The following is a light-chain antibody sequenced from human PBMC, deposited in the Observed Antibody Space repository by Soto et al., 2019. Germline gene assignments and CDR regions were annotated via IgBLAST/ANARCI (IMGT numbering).Light chain of an antibody. CDR3: GSYAGSGTYDV. CDR1: SSDVGGYNY. Sequence: QSALTQPGSVSGSPGQSVTISCTGTSSDVGGYNYVSWYQQHPGKAPKLMIYDVSNRPSGVSDRFSGSKSGNTASLTISGLQAEDEADYYCGSYAGSGTYDVFGSGTKLTVL. J-gene: IGLJ1*01. CDR2: DVS. V-gene: IGLV2-11*01.